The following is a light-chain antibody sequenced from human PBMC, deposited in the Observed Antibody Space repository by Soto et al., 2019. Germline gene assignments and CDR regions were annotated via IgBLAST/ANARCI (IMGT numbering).Light chain of an antibody. J-gene: IGKJ2*01. CDR3: QQYGRSPPFA. CDR2: GAS. CDR1: QSVSSNY. Sequence: EIVLTQSPGTLSLSPGERATLSCGASQSVSSNYIAWYQQNPGQAPRLLIYGASTRATGIPDRFSGSGSGTDFTLTISRLEPEDFAVYFCQQYGRSPPFAFGQGTKVDIK. V-gene: IGKV3-20*01.